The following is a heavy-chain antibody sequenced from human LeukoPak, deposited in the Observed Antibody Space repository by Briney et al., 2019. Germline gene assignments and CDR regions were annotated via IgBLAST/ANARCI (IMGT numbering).Heavy chain of an antibody. CDR3: ATRLPTDY. V-gene: IGHV4-61*02. D-gene: IGHD5-12*01. J-gene: IGHJ4*02. CDR1: GASISSGSHH. CDR2: IYTSGST. Sequence: SETLSLTCTVSGASISSGSHHWSWIRQPAGKGLEWIGRIYTSGSTNYNPSLKSRVTISVDTSKNQFSLKLSSVTAADTAVYYCATRLPTDYWGQGTLVTVSS.